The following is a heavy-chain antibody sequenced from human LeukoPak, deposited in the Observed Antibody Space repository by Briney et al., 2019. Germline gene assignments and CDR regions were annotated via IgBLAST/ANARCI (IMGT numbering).Heavy chain of an antibody. J-gene: IGHJ3*02. V-gene: IGHV3-30*18. CDR1: RFSFGDYD. D-gene: IGHD1-1*01. Sequence: PGGSLRLSRRASRFSFGDYDMHWVRQAPGKGLEWVAVISYDGSRKHYADSVRGRFSISRDNSESTLFLQMNSLTTDDTSVYFCAKYAYNWNAPDGFDMWGQGTMVIVSS. CDR3: AKYAYNWNAPDGFDM. CDR2: ISYDGSRK.